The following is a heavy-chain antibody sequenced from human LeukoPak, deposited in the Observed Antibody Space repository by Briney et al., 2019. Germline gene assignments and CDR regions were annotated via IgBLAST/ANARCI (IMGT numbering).Heavy chain of an antibody. Sequence: ASVKVSCTASGGTFSSYAISWVRQAPGQGLEWMGGIIPIFGTANYAQKFQGRVTITADESTSTAYMELSSLRSEDTAVYYCARDFLEGATEGEAVDYWGQGTLVTVSS. CDR3: ARDFLEGATEGEAVDY. CDR1: GGTFSSYA. V-gene: IGHV1-69*13. CDR2: IIPIFGTA. J-gene: IGHJ4*02. D-gene: IGHD1-26*01.